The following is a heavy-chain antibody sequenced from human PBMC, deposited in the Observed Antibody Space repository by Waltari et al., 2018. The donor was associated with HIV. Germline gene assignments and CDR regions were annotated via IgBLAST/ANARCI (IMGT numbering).Heavy chain of an antibody. Sequence: QVQLLESGGGVVQPGRSLRLSCAASGFPFSNSGMHWVRQAPGKGLEWVAVISYDGNNKNYADSVKGRFTISRDNSKNTLYLQMNSLRADDTALYYCVKDRGTFTMINEYWGQGTLVTVSS. D-gene: IGHD3-22*01. CDR2: ISYDGNNK. CDR1: GFPFSNSG. J-gene: IGHJ4*02. CDR3: VKDRGTFTMINEY. V-gene: IGHV3-30*18.